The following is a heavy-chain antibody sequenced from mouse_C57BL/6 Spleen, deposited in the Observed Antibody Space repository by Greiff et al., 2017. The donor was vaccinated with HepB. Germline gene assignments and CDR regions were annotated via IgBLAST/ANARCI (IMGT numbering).Heavy chain of an antibody. CDR2: IYPGDGDT. CDR1: GYAFSSSW. Sequence: VHLVESGPELVKPGASVKISCKASGYAFSSSWMNWVKQRPGKGLEWIGRIYPGDGDTNYNGKFKGKATLTADKSSSTAYMQLSSLTSEDSAVYFCARYYYGYDVSFAYWGQGTLVTVSA. J-gene: IGHJ3*01. CDR3: ARYYYGYDVSFAY. V-gene: IGHV1-82*01. D-gene: IGHD2-2*01.